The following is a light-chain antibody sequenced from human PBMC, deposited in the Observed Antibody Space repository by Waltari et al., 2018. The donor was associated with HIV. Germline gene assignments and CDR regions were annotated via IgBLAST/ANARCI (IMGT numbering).Light chain of an antibody. CDR1: SSPIVRNT. V-gene: IGLV1-44*01. CDR3: AAWDDSLNGVV. CDR2: SNN. Sequence: QSLLPPPHSAPATPAQRVTRLCSGTSSPIVRNTLHRYQQLPGTAPKLLIYSNNQRPSGVPDRFSGAKCGTSASLAISGLQSEDEADYYCAAWDDSLNGVVFGGGTKLTVL. J-gene: IGLJ2*01.